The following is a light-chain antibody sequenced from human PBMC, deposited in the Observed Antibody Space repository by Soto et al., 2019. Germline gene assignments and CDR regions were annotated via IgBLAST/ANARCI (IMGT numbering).Light chain of an antibody. CDR2: GAS. V-gene: IGKV3-15*01. CDR1: QSVSSN. CDR3: QQHNSFSIT. Sequence: EIVMTQSPATLSVSPGERATLSCRASQSVSSNLAWYQQKPGQAPRLLIYGASTRATGIPARFSGSGSGTEFTLTISSLQSEDFAVYYCQQHNSFSITFGQGTRLEIK. J-gene: IGKJ5*01.